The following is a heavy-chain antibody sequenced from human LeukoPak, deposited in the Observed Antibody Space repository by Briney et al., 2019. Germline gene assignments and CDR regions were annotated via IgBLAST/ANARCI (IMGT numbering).Heavy chain of an antibody. CDR1: GYTFTVYY. V-gene: IGHV1-2*02. Sequence: AAGNVSFKSSGYTFTVYYIHLVRQAPGQGLEWMGWINPNSGGTNYARKFQGRGTMTRDKAISTAYLELSRLRSDDTAVYYCARDTVSSGWYPFDYWGQGTLVTVSS. J-gene: IGHJ4*02. D-gene: IGHD6-19*01. CDR2: INPNSGGT. CDR3: ARDTVSSGWYPFDY.